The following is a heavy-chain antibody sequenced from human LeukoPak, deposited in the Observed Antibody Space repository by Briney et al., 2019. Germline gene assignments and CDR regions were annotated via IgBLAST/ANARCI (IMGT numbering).Heavy chain of an antibody. D-gene: IGHD2-2*01. CDR3: TTDSLPDIGSSTSWQAY. CDR1: GFTFSNAW. J-gene: IGHJ4*02. Sequence: GGSLRLSCAASGFTFSNAWMSWVRQAPGKGLEWVGRIKSKTDGGTTDYAAPVKGRFTISRDDSKNTLYLQMNSLKTEDTAVYYCTTDSLPDIGSSTSWQAYWGQGTPVTVSS. CDR2: IKSKTDGGTT. V-gene: IGHV3-15*01.